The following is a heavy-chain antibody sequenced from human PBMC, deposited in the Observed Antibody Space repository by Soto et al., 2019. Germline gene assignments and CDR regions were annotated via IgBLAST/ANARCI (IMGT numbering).Heavy chain of an antibody. J-gene: IGHJ3*01. V-gene: IGHV4-61*01. CDR2: IYQSGRT. D-gene: IGHD3-22*01. CDR1: GISVRSGNYY. CDR3: ARDRDHNDNSGNSSNGDDV. Sequence: SETLSLTCTVSGISVRSGNYYWTWIRQFPGKGLEWIGYIYQSGRTIYNPSLKSRVIISLETSRNQFSLKLSSVTAADTAVYYCARDRDHNDNSGNSSNGDDVWGLGRLVT.